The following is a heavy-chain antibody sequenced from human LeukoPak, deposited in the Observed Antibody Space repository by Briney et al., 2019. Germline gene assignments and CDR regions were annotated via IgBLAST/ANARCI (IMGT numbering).Heavy chain of an antibody. Sequence: GGSLRLSCAASGFTVSNSYMAWVRQAPGKGLEWVSSIYNDGSTVYADTVKCQFTISRDNSNNTLYVQMISLRGDHTSEYCCAKIDMCNLAYWGQGTLVTVSS. CDR2: IYNDGST. J-gene: IGHJ4*02. CDR3: AKIDMCNLAY. CDR1: GFTVSNSY. V-gene: IGHV3-66*01. D-gene: IGHD3-9*01.